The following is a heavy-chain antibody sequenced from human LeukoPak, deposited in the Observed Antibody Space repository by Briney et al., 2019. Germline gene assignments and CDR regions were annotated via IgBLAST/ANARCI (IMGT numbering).Heavy chain of an antibody. V-gene: IGHV3-7*01. Sequence: TGGSLRLSCATSGFTSSDYWLTWVRQAPGKGLEWVATMKQDGSEQYYVDSVKGRFTISRENAKNTLYPQMNSLRPEDTGVYYCAREMATANARAFDIWGQGTMVTVSS. CDR3: AREMATANARAFDI. D-gene: IGHD5-24*01. CDR1: GFTSSDYW. J-gene: IGHJ3*02. CDR2: MKQDGSEQ.